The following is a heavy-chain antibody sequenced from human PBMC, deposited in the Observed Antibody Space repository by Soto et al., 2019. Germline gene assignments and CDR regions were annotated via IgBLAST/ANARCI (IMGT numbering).Heavy chain of an antibody. CDR1: GGSISSYY. V-gene: IGHV4-4*07. J-gene: IGHJ5*02. D-gene: IGHD3-22*01. Sequence: PSETLSLTCTVSGGSISSYYWSWIRQPAGKGLEWIGRIYTSGSTNYNPSLKSRVTMSVDTSKNQFSLKLSSVTAADTAVYYCARDGLTYYYDSSGPNWFDPWGQGTLVTVSS. CDR2: IYTSGST. CDR3: ARDGLTYYYDSSGPNWFDP.